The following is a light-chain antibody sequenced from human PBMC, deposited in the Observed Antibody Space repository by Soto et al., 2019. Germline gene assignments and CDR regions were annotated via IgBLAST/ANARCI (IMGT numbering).Light chain of an antibody. CDR1: SSDVGNYNL. CDR3: CSYAGSTTL. J-gene: IGLJ3*02. CDR2: EVS. V-gene: IGLV2-23*02. Sequence: QSVLTQPASVSGSPGQSITISCTGTSSDVGNYNLVSWYQQHPGKAPKLMIYEVSERPSGVSNRFSGSKSGSTASLTISGLQAEDEADYYCCSYAGSTTLFGGGTKLTVL.